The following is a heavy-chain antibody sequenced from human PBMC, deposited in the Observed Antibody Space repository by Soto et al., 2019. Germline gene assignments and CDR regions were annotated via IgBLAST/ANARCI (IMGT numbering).Heavy chain of an antibody. J-gene: IGHJ5*02. CDR1: GYTLTELS. D-gene: IGHD2-2*01. CDR2: FDPEDGET. V-gene: IGHV1-24*01. CDR3: STSPPPKYCSSTSCLGWFDP. Sequence: ASVKVSCKVSGYTLTELSMHWVRQAPGKGLEWMGGFDPEDGETIYAQKFQGRVTMTEDTSTDTAYMELSSLRSEDTAVYYWSTSPPPKYCSSTSCLGWFDPWGQGTLVTVSS.